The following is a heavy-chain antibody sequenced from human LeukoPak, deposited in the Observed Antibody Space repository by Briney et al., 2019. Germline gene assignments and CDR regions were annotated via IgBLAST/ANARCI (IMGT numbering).Heavy chain of an antibody. CDR2: IYYNGST. Sequence: SETLSLTCNVSGGSIMYYYWSWIRQSPGKGLEWIGYIYYNGSTNYNPSLKSRVSISVDTSKNQFSLKVTSVAAADTAVYYCARKGGLFDYWGQGTLVTVPS. CDR3: ARKGGLFDY. J-gene: IGHJ4*02. CDR1: GGSIMYYY. D-gene: IGHD2-15*01. V-gene: IGHV4-59*01.